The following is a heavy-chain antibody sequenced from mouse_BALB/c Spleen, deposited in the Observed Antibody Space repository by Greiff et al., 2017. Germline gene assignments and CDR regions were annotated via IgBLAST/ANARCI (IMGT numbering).Heavy chain of an antibody. CDR3: ARYWDY. Sequence: EVQLQESGGGLVQPGGSRKLSCAASGFTFSSFGMHWVRQAPEKGLEWVAYISSGSSTIYYADTVKGRFTISRDNPKNTLFLQMTSLRSEDTAMYYCARYWDYWGQGTTLTVSS. V-gene: IGHV5-17*02. J-gene: IGHJ2*01. CDR1: GFTFSSFG. CDR2: ISSGSSTI. D-gene: IGHD4-1*01.